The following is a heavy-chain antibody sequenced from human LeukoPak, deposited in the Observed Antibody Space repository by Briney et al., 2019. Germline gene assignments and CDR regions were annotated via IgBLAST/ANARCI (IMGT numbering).Heavy chain of an antibody. CDR2: ISGSGGST. J-gene: IGHJ4*02. CDR1: GFTFNSYA. Sequence: GGSLRLSCAASGFTFNSYATNWVRQAPGKGLEWVSTISGSGGSTYYADSVRGRFTISRDNSKNTLYLQTNSLRAEDTAVYYCAKDDSSGYSYYFDYWGQGTLVTVSS. V-gene: IGHV3-23*01. D-gene: IGHD3-22*01. CDR3: AKDDSSGYSYYFDY.